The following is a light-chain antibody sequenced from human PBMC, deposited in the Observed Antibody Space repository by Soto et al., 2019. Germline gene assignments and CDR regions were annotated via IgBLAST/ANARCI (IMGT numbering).Light chain of an antibody. Sequence: QSALTQPRSVSVSPGQSVTISCTGTSSDVGGYNYVSWYQQNPGKAPKLMIYDVSKRPSGVPDRFSGSRSGNTASLTISGLQAEDEADYYCCSYAGRYTYVFGTGTKVTVL. J-gene: IGLJ1*01. V-gene: IGLV2-11*01. CDR3: CSYAGRYTYV. CDR2: DVS. CDR1: SSDVGGYNY.